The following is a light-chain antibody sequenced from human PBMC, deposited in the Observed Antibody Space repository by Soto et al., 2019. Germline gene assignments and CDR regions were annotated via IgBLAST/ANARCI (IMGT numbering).Light chain of an antibody. V-gene: IGKV1-39*01. J-gene: IGKJ5*01. CDR3: QQSYSTPF. CDR2: AAS. CDR1: QSISSY. Sequence: DIQMTQSPSSVSASVGDRVTITCRASQSISSYLNWYQQKPGKAPKLLIYAASSLQSGVPSRFSGSGSGTDFTLTISSLQPEDFATYYCQQSYSTPFFGQGTRLEI.